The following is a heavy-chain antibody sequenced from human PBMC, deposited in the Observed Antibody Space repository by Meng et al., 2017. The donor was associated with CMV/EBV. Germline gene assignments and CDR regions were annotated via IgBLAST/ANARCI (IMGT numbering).Heavy chain of an antibody. J-gene: IGHJ4*02. CDR1: GFTFSSYW. CDR2: IKQDGSEK. V-gene: IGHV3-7*01. Sequence: GESLKISCAASGFTFSSYWMSWVRQAPGKGLEWVANIKQDGSEKYYVDSVKGRFTISRDNAKNSLYLQMNSLRAEDTAVYYCARDLGYSNCLDYWGQGTLVTVSS. D-gene: IGHD4-11*01. CDR3: ARDLGYSNCLDY.